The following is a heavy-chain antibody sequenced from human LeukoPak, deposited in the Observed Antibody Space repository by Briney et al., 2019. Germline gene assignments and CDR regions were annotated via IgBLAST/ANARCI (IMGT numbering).Heavy chain of an antibody. CDR1: GYTFTSYG. D-gene: IGHD6-19*01. CDR3: ARDPMAPYSSGWHHFDY. CDR2: ISAYNGNT. J-gene: IGHJ4*02. V-gene: IGHV1-18*01. Sequence: ASVNVSCKASGYTFTSYGISWVRQAPGQGLEWMGWISAYNGNTNYAQKLQGRVTMTTDTSTSTAYMELRSLRSDDTAVYYCARDPMAPYSSGWHHFDYWGQGTLVTVSS.